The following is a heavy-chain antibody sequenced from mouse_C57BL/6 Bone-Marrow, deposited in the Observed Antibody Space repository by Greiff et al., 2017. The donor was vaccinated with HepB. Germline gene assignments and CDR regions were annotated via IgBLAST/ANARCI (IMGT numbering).Heavy chain of an antibody. V-gene: IGHV1-81*01. CDR2: IYPRSGNT. CDR1: GYTFTSYG. CDR3: ARSTMITARNYYAMDY. J-gene: IGHJ4*01. D-gene: IGHD2-4*01. Sequence: QVQLKESGAELARPGASVKLSCKASGYTFTSYGISWVKQRTGQGLEWIGEIYPRSGNTYYNEKFKGKAPLTADKSYSTAYMELRSLTSEYSAVYFCARSTMITARNYYAMDYWGQGTSVTVSS.